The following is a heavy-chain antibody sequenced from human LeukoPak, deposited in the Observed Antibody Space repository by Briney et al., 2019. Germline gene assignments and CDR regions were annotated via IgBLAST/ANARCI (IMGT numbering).Heavy chain of an antibody. CDR2: ISWNSGSI. J-gene: IGHJ3*02. Sequence: GGSLRLSRAPSGFTFDDYAMHWVRQAPRKGLEWVSGISWNSGSIGYADSVKGRFTISRDNSKNSLYLQMNSLRCEDRELYSCANDLARLGELATDAFEICGEGEMVTVSS. CDR3: ANDLARLGELATDAFEI. D-gene: IGHD3-16*01. CDR1: GFTFDDYA. V-gene: IGHV3-9*01.